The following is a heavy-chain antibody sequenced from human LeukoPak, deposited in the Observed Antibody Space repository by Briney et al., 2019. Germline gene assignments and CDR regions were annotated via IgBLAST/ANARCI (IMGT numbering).Heavy chain of an antibody. D-gene: IGHD5-18*01. J-gene: IGHJ4*02. CDR1: GFTVSSNY. CDR3: AKSKGRGYSYGLGY. CDR2: IYSGGST. Sequence: GGSLRLSCAASGFTVSSNYMSWVRQAPGKGLEWVAVIYSGGSTYYADSVKGRFTISRDNSKNTLYLQMNSLRAEDTAVYYCAKSKGRGYSYGLGYWGQGTLVTVSS. V-gene: IGHV3-66*01.